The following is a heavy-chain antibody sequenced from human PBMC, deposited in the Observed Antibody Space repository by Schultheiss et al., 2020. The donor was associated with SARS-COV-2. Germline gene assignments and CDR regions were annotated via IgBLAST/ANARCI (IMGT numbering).Heavy chain of an antibody. CDR1: GGSFSGYY. CDR2: IYYSGST. Sequence: SETLSLTCAVYGGSFSGYYWSWIRQPPGKGLEWIGYIYYSGSTYYNPSLKSRVTISVDTSKNQFSLKLSSVTAADTAVYYCARAVRSAMDYYFDYWGQGTLVTVSS. D-gene: IGHD5-18*01. V-gene: IGHV4-59*06. J-gene: IGHJ4*02. CDR3: ARAVRSAMDYYFDY.